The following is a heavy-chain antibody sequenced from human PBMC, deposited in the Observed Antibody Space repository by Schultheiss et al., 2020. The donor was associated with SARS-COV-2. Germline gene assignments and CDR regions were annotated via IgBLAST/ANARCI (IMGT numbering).Heavy chain of an antibody. V-gene: IGHV2-5*01. D-gene: IGHD3-9*01. Sequence: SGPTLVKPTETLTLTCTVSGFSLSTSGVGVGWIRQPPGKALEWLALIYWNDDKRYSPSLKSRLTITKDTSKNQVVLTMTNMDPVDTATYYCAHTPDWGRYFDWLSGAFDIWGQGTMVTVSS. CDR1: GFSLSTSGVG. CDR2: IYWNDDK. J-gene: IGHJ3*02. CDR3: AHTPDWGRYFDWLSGAFDI.